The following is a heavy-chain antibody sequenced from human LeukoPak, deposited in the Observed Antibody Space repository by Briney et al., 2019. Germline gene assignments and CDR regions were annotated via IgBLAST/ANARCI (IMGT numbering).Heavy chain of an antibody. J-gene: IGHJ4*02. Sequence: PGGSLRLSCAASGFTSSSYWMSWVRQPPGKGLEWVANIKQDGSEKVYVDSGKGRFTIPRDNAKNSLYLQMNSLRAEDTALYYCARIKEWLGTYYFDSWGQGALVTVSP. CDR2: IKQDGSEK. V-gene: IGHV3-7*03. D-gene: IGHD6-19*01. CDR3: ARIKEWLGTYYFDS. CDR1: GFTSSSYW.